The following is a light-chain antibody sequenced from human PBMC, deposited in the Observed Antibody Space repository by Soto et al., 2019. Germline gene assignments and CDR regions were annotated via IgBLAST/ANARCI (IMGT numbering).Light chain of an antibody. Sequence: QPVLTQSPSASASLGASVKLTCTPSSGHSSYAIAWHQQQPEKGPRYLMKLNSDGSHSKGDGIPDRFSGSSSGAERYLTISSLQSEDEADYYCQTWGTGIHVFGGGTQLTVL. J-gene: IGLJ7*01. CDR2: LNSDGSH. CDR1: SGHSSYA. V-gene: IGLV4-69*01. CDR3: QTWGTGIHV.